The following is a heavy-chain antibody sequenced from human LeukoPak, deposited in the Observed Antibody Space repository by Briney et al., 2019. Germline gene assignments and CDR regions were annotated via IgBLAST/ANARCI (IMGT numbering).Heavy chain of an antibody. CDR3: AKDGGLWVSAHWGDS. J-gene: IGHJ4*02. D-gene: IGHD7-27*01. CDR1: GFTFSSYT. Sequence: GGSLRLSCAASGFTFSSYTMSWVRQAPGKGLEWVSTITTSDGKTYYADSVKGRFTVSRDNSKNTLFLQMNSLRAEDTAVYYCAKDGGLWVSAHWGDSWGRGTLVTVSS. CDR2: ITTSDGKT. V-gene: IGHV3-23*01.